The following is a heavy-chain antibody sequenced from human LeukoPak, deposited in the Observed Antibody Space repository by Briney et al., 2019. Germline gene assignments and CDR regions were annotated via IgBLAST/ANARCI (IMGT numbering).Heavy chain of an antibody. V-gene: IGHV4-59*08. CDR2: IYYSGST. D-gene: IGHD4-4*01. CDR1: AGSISNYY. CDR3: ATLSASNYVVY. Sequence: PSETLSLTCTVSAGSISNYYLSWIRQPPGKGLEWIGYIYYSGSTDYNPSLKSRVTISVDTSKNQFSLKLSSVTAADTAVYYCATLSASNYVVYWGQGTLSPSPQ. J-gene: IGHJ4*02.